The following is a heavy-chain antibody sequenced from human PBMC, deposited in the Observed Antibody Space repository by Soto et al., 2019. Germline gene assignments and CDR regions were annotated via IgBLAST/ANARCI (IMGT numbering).Heavy chain of an antibody. CDR2: IWYDGSNK. Sequence: GGSLRLSCAASGFTFSSYGMHWVRQAPGKGLEWVAVIWYDGSNKYYADSVKGRFTISRDNSKNTLYLQMNSLRAEDTAVYYCARDGHGDYGMKYYFDYWGQGTLVTVSS. D-gene: IGHD4-17*01. V-gene: IGHV3-33*01. CDR1: GFTFSSYG. CDR3: ARDGHGDYGMKYYFDY. J-gene: IGHJ4*02.